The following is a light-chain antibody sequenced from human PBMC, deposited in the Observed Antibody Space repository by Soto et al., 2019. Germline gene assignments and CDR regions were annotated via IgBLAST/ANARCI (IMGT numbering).Light chain of an antibody. CDR2: LGS. Sequence: DIVVTQSPLTLPVTPGETASISCRSSQSLLHSNGYNYLDWYLQKPGQSPQLLIYLGSNRASGDPDRFSGSGSGTDFTLKISRVEAEDVGVYYCVQALQSPPWTFGPGTKVEIK. CDR1: QSLLHSNGYNY. V-gene: IGKV2-28*01. CDR3: VQALQSPPWT. J-gene: IGKJ1*01.